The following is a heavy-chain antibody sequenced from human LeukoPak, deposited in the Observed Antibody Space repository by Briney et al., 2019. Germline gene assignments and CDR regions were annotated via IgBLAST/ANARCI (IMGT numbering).Heavy chain of an antibody. CDR1: GGSISSYY. CDR2: IFYSGST. CDR3: AITTGTSSFDAFDI. Sequence: SETLSLTCTDSGGSISSYYWSWIRQPPGKGLEWIGYIFYSGSTNYNPSLKSRVTISVDTSKNQFSLKLSSVTAADTAVYYCAITTGTSSFDAFDIWGQGTMVTVSS. D-gene: IGHD1-1*01. V-gene: IGHV4-59*01. J-gene: IGHJ3*02.